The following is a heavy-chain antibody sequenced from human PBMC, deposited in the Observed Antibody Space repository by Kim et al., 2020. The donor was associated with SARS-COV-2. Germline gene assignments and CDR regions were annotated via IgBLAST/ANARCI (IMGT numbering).Heavy chain of an antibody. CDR2: IGGSGGST. Sequence: GGSLRLSCAASGFMFSAYAMSWVRQTPGKGLESVSTIGGSGGSTYYADSVKGRFTISRDNSKNTLYLQMNSLRGEDTAVYYCAKHDGNGYTFDHWGQGTLVTVSS. J-gene: IGHJ4*02. CDR3: AKHDGNGYTFDH. CDR1: GFMFSAYA. D-gene: IGHD6-25*01. V-gene: IGHV3-23*01.